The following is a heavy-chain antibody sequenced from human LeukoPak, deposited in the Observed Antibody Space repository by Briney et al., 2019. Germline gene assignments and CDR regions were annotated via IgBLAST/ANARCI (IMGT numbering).Heavy chain of an antibody. D-gene: IGHD6-13*01. V-gene: IGHV3-48*01. CDR2: VSGRTGVV. J-gene: IGHJ4*02. CDR1: GFTFSSYG. CDR3: ARASTSWNSDY. Sequence: PGRSLRLSCAASGFTFSSYGMNWVRQAPGKGLEWVSFVSGRTGVVHYADSVKGRFTISRDNAKNSLYLQMNSLRAEDTAVYYCARASTSWNSDYWGQGTLVTVSS.